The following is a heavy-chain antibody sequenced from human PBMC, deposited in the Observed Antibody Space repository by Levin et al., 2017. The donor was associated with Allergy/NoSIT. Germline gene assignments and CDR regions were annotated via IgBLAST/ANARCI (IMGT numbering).Heavy chain of an antibody. CDR3: ARDPYYDSSGFDY. V-gene: IGHV4-30-4*01. CDR2: IYYSGST. D-gene: IGHD3-22*01. CDR1: GGSISSGDYY. Sequence: SETLSLTCTVSGGSISSGDYYWSWIRQPPGKGLEWIGYIYYSGSTYYNPSLKSRVTISVDTSKNQFSLKLSSVTAADTAVYYCARDPYYDSSGFDYWGQGTLVTVSS. J-gene: IGHJ4*02.